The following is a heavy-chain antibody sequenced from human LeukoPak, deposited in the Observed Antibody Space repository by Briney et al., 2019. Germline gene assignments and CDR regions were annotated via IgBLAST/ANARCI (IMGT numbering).Heavy chain of an antibody. CDR3: ARAGVVGATSVGY. V-gene: IGHV3-74*01. CDR1: GFTFRSYG. Sequence: GGTLRLSCAASGFTFRSYGMTWVRQAPGKGLVWVSRINSDGSSTSYADSVRGRFTISRDNAKNTLYLQMNSLRAEDMAVYYCARAGVVGATSVGYWGQGTLVTVSS. CDR2: INSDGSST. D-gene: IGHD1-26*01. J-gene: IGHJ4*02.